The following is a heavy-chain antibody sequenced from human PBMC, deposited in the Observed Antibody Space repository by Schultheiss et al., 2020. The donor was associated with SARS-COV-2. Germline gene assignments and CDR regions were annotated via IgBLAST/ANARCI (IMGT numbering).Heavy chain of an antibody. CDR2: IYYSGST. Sequence: SETLSLTCTVSGGSISSGGYYWSWIRQHPGKGLEWIGYIYYSGSTYYNPSLKSRVTISVDTSKNQFSLKLSSVTAADTAVYYCARDRVYDSSGEWSWYYGMDFWGQGTTVTGSS. D-gene: IGHD3-22*01. V-gene: IGHV4-31*03. CDR1: GGSISSGGYY. CDR3: ARDRVYDSSGEWSWYYGMDF. J-gene: IGHJ6*02.